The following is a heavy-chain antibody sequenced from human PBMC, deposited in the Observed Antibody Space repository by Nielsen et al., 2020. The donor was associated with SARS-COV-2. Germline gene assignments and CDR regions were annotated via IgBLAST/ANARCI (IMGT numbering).Heavy chain of an antibody. CDR3: ARGHIVATIGGGAYFDY. J-gene: IGHJ4*02. D-gene: IGHD5-12*01. Sequence: ASVKVSCKASGYTFTSYYMHWVRQAPGQGLEWMGIINPSGGSTSYAQKFQGRVTMTRDTSTSTVYMELSSLRSEDTAVYYCARGHIVATIGGGAYFDYWGQGTLVTVSS. V-gene: IGHV1-46*01. CDR2: INPSGGST. CDR1: GYTFTSYY.